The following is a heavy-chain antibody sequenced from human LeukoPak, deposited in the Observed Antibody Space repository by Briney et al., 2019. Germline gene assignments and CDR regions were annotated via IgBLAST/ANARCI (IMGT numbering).Heavy chain of an antibody. CDR3: VGSPTYYYMDV. V-gene: IGHV3-30*04. CDR1: GSTFRNHA. Sequence: PGKSLRLSCAASGSTFRNHAIHWVRQAPRKRLEWVTVISHDGTNDYYRDSVKGRFTISRDNSKNTVLLQMNSLSPDDTAVYYCVGSPTYYYMDVWGKGTTVTVSS. D-gene: IGHD3-10*01. CDR2: ISHDGTND. J-gene: IGHJ6*03.